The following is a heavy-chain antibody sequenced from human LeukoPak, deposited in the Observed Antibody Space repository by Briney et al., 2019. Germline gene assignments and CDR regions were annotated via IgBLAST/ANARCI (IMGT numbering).Heavy chain of an antibody. Sequence: GGSLRLSCAASGFTFSSCEMNWVRQAPGKGLEWVSSISSSSSYIYYADSVKGRFTISRDNAKNSLYLQMNSLRAEDTAVYYCARDGIAARNVYYYYYMDVWGKGTTVTVSS. J-gene: IGHJ6*03. V-gene: IGHV3-21*01. D-gene: IGHD6-6*01. CDR3: ARDGIAARNVYYYYYMDV. CDR1: GFTFSSCE. CDR2: ISSSSSYI.